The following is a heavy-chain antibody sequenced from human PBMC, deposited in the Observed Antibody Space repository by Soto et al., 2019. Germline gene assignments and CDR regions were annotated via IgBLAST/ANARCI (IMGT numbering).Heavy chain of an antibody. V-gene: IGHV3-23*01. CDR3: ARWNSYGYYFDY. CDR2: ISGTGSGT. CDR1: GFTFSSYA. J-gene: IGHJ4*02. Sequence: PGGSLRLSCAASGFTFSSYAMSWVRQAPGKGLEWVSTISGTGSGTYYAGSVKGRFTISRDNSKNTLYLQMNSLRAEDTAVYYCARWNSYGYYFDYWGQGTLVTVSS. D-gene: IGHD5-18*01.